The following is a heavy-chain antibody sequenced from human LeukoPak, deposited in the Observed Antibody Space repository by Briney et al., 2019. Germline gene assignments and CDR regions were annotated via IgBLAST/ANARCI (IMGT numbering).Heavy chain of an antibody. CDR3: ARNRGLVWGFDP. D-gene: IGHD2/OR15-2a*01. V-gene: IGHV4-38-2*01. J-gene: IGHJ5*02. Sequence: SETLSLTCAVSGYSISSGYYWGWIRQPPGKGLEWIGSIYHSGSTYYNPSLKSRVTISVDTSKNQFSLKPSSVTAADTAVYYCARNRGLVWGFDPWGQGTLVTVSS. CDR2: IYHSGST. CDR1: GYSISSGYY.